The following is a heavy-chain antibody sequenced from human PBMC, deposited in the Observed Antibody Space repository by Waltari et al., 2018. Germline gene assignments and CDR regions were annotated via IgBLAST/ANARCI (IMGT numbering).Heavy chain of an antibody. Sequence: EVQLLESGGGLVQPGGSLRLSCAASGFTFSSYAMSWVRQAPGKGLEWVSAISGSGGSTYYADSGKGRFTISRDNSKNTLYLQMNSLRAEDTAVYYCAKGMAGFGELMDVWCQGTTVTVSS. CDR1: GFTFSSYA. J-gene: IGHJ6*02. CDR3: AKGMAGFGELMDV. V-gene: IGHV3-23*01. CDR2: ISGSGGST. D-gene: IGHD3-10*01.